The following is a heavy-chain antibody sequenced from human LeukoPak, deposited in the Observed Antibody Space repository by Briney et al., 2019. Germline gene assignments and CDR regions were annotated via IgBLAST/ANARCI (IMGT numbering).Heavy chain of an antibody. D-gene: IGHD6-25*01. CDR1: GFCFICDA. CDR2: ISGSGGTT. J-gene: IGHJ6*02. Sequence: GGSLRLSFAASGFCFICDAMGSVRQAPGKGLEWVSAISGSGGTTNYADSVKGRFTISRDNSKDTMYLQMDSLRAEDMAVYYRAKVGSAMSFYYYYGMDDWGQGTTVTVSS. V-gene: IGHV3-23*01. CDR3: AKVGSAMSFYYYYGMDD.